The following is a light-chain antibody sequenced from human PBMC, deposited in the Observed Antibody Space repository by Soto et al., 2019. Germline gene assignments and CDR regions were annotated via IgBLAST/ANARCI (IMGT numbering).Light chain of an antibody. CDR3: QQSYNIPLT. CDR2: ASS. V-gene: IGKV1-39*01. J-gene: IGKJ4*01. CDR1: QSISTY. Sequence: DIPMTQSPSSLSASVGDRVTITCRASQSISTYLNWNQQKPWKAPKLLISASSSLQSGVPSRFSGSGFGTDFTLTISRLQPEDFVAYYCQQSYNIPLTFGGGTKVEIK.